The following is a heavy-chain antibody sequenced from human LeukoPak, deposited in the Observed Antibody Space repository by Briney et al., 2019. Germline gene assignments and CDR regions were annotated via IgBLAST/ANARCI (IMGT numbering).Heavy chain of an antibody. V-gene: IGHV4-39*01. CDR1: GDSISSSSNY. J-gene: IGHJ4*02. CDR2: IYYSGSP. Sequence: SETLSLTCTVSGDSISSSSNYWGWIRQPPGKGLEWIGSIYYSGSPYYNASLKSRVTISVDTTKNQVSLNLSSVTAADTAVCYCASRPFGKGIEHWGQGTLVTVSS. CDR3: ASRPFGKGIEH. D-gene: IGHD3-10*01.